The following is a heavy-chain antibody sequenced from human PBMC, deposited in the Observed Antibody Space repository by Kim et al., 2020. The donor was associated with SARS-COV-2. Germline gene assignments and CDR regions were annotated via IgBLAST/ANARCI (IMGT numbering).Heavy chain of an antibody. J-gene: IGHJ3*02. D-gene: IGHD1-26*01. CDR3: ARSYSGTYFAAFDI. Sequence: NPSLKSRVIISSDTSKNQLSLNLRSVTAADTAVYYCARSYSGTYFAAFDIWGPGTMATVSS. V-gene: IGHV4-4*08.